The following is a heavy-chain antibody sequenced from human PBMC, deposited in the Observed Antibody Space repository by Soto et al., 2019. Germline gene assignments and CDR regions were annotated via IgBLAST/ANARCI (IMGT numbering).Heavy chain of an antibody. CDR3: ARDRIPTGMDV. CDR1: GFTFSNYA. CDR2: ISGSGGTT. Sequence: GGSLRLSCAASGFTFSNYAIAWVRQAPGKGLEWVSGISGSGGTTYYADSVKGRFTISRDNSKNTLHLQMNSLRAEDTAVYYCARDRIPTGMDVWGQGTTVTVSS. V-gene: IGHV3-23*01. J-gene: IGHJ6*02.